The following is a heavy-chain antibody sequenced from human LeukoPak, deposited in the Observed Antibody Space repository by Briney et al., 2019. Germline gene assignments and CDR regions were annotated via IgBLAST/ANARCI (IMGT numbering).Heavy chain of an antibody. V-gene: IGHV3-7*01. CDR1: GFTFTTYW. CDR2: INQDGTEK. J-gene: IGHJ4*02. Sequence: GGSLRLSCAASGFTFTTYWMTWVRQAPGKGLEWVANINQDGTEKYYVDSVKGRFTISRDNAKNSLYLQMNSLRAEDTAVYYCARDRRGSSGYYYGWGQGTLVTVSS. CDR3: ARDRRGSSGYYYG. D-gene: IGHD3-22*01.